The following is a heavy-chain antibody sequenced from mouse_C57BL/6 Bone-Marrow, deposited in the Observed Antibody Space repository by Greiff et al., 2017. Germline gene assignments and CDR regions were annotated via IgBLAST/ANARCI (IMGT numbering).Heavy chain of an antibody. D-gene: IGHD2-4*01. V-gene: IGHV1-18*01. CDR1: GYTFTDYN. CDR3: AFIYYDYDGAWFAY. Sequence: VQLQQSGPELVKPGASVKIPCKASGYTFTDYNMDWVKQSHGKSLEWIGDINPNNGGTIYNQKFKGKATLTVDKSSSTAYMELRSLTSEDTAVYYCAFIYYDYDGAWFAYWGQGTLVTVSA. J-gene: IGHJ3*01. CDR2: INPNNGGT.